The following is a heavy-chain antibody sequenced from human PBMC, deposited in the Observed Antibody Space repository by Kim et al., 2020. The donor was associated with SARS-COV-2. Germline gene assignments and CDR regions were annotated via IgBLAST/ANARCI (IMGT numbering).Heavy chain of an antibody. Sequence: GGSLRLSCAASGFTFSSYAMHWVRQAPGKGLEWVAVISYDGSNKYYADSVKGRFTISRDNSKNTLYLQMNSLRAEDTAVYYCARDGRSGYCSSTSCFMAHAFDPWGQGTLVTVSS. CDR2: ISYDGSNK. CDR3: ARDGRSGYCSSTSCFMAHAFDP. J-gene: IGHJ5*02. V-gene: IGHV3-30-3*01. D-gene: IGHD2-2*01. CDR1: GFTFSSYA.